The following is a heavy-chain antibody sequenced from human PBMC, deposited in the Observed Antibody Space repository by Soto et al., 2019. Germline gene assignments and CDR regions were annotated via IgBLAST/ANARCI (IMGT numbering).Heavy chain of an antibody. Sequence: GGSLRLSCKASGFIFNNYGVSWVRQAPGKGLEWVSGISDSGDSTYYADSMRGRFTISRDNSKNTLYLQMNSLRPEDTAMYYCVKDLYRSSTMPCLDHWGQGALVTVSS. D-gene: IGHD2-2*01. CDR1: GFIFNNYG. V-gene: IGHV3-23*01. CDR2: ISDSGDST. J-gene: IGHJ4*02. CDR3: VKDLYRSSTMPCLDH.